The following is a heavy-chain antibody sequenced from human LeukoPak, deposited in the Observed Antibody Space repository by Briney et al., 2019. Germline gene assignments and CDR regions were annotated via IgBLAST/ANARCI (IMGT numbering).Heavy chain of an antibody. Sequence: PGCSLRLCCAVSGCTFDDYCMSWVRKAPGKGLEWVFGISWNGAIIGYADSAKGRFTITRDNVKNSLYLQMNSLRAEVTALYYRARGRSTFDYWGQRTMVADSS. J-gene: IGHJ4*02. D-gene: IGHD2-2*01. V-gene: IGHV3-20*04. CDR1: GCTFDDYC. CDR2: ISWNGAII. CDR3: ARGRSTFDY.